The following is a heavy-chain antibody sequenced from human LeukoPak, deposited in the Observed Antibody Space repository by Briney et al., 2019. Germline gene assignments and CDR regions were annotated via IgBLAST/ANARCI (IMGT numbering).Heavy chain of an antibody. CDR3: ARDHHDYGDYRDYYYYGMDV. J-gene: IGHJ6*02. Sequence: PGGPLRLSWAPSGFPFSSYEMNWVRQPPGRGREWVSYICSRGSPIYYADSVKGGFPISRDNPKNALSLQLNTLRPEHSPGYYCARDHHDYGDYRDYYYYGMDVWGQGTTVTVSS. D-gene: IGHD4-17*01. V-gene: IGHV3-48*03. CDR2: ICSRGSPI. CDR1: GFPFSSYE.